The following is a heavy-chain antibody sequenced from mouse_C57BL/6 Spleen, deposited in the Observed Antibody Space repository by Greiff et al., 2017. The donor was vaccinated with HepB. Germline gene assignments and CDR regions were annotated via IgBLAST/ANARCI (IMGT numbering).Heavy chain of an antibody. CDR2: IYPSDSET. Sequence: QVQLQQPGAELVRPGSSVKLSCKASGYTFTSYWMDWVKQRPGQGLEWIGNIYPSDSETHYNQKFKDKATLTVDKSSSTAYMQLSSLTSEDSAVYYCASGVDGYLDYWGQGTTLTVSS. CDR3: ASGVDGYLDY. D-gene: IGHD2-3*01. J-gene: IGHJ2*01. CDR1: GYTFTSYW. V-gene: IGHV1-61*01.